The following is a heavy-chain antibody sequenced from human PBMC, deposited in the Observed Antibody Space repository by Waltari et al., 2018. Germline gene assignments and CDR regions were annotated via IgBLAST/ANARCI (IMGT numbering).Heavy chain of an antibody. V-gene: IGHV1-18*01. CDR1: GYNFLNYG. CDR3: VRDRMYSTSWFAFES. Sequence: QAQLVQSGAEVKKPGASVKVSCTTSGYNFLNYGISWVRQAPGRGLEWMGWINGYNGITKYAQKFQGRVTVTTDTSTSTAYMELRSLTSDDAALYYCVRDRMYSTSWFAFESWGQGTLVTVTS. J-gene: IGHJ4*02. D-gene: IGHD3-10*01. CDR2: INGYNGIT.